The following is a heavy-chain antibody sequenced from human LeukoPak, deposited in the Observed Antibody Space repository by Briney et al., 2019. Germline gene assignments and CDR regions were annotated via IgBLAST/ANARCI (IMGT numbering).Heavy chain of an antibody. J-gene: IGHJ2*01. CDR3: ARVPYYYDSSGYYPGTLWYFDL. Sequence: SETLSLTCTVSGGSISSSSYYWGWIRQPPGKGLEWIGSIYHSGSTYYNPSLKSRVTISVDTSKNQFSLKLSSVTAADTAVYYCARVPYYYDSSGYYPGTLWYFDLWGRGTLVTVSS. CDR2: IYHSGST. V-gene: IGHV4-39*07. CDR1: GGSISSSSYY. D-gene: IGHD3-22*01.